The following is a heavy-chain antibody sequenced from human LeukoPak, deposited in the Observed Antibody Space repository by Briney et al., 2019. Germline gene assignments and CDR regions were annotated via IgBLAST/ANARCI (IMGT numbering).Heavy chain of an antibody. D-gene: IGHD5-18*01. CDR3: ARALHSYGLSYYFDF. CDR2: LYSGGDT. J-gene: IGHJ4*02. Sequence: GRSLTPVCAPSASVVNNKHIGWARLHPGKGIECDLFLYSGGDTSYADSVKGRFTISRDRSKNTLYLQMKSLKTEDTAVYYCARALHSYGLSYYFDFWGQGTLLTVSS. CDR1: ASVVNNKH. V-gene: IGHV3-53*01.